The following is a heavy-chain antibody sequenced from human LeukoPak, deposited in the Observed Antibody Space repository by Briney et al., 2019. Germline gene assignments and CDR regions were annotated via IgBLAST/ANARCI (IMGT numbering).Heavy chain of an antibody. D-gene: IGHD5-24*01. CDR2: IRYDGSNK. J-gene: IGHJ4*02. Sequence: GGSLRLSCAASGFTFSSHGMHWVRQAPGKGLEWVAFIRYDGSNKYYADSVKGRFTISRDNSKNTLYLQMNSLRAEDTAVYYCAKDQWLQNKGSPGFDYWGQGTLVTVSS. CDR1: GFTFSSHG. CDR3: AKDQWLQNKGSPGFDY. V-gene: IGHV3-30*02.